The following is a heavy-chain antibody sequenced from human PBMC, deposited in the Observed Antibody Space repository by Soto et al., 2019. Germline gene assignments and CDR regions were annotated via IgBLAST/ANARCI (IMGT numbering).Heavy chain of an antibody. J-gene: IGHJ2*01. D-gene: IGHD6-19*01. CDR1: GYTFINDG. CDR2: INAGNGNT. CDR3: ARSGYSSGWYHWYFDL. Sequence: ASVMVSCKASGYTFINDGIHWVRQAPGQRLEWMGWINAGNGNTKYSQNFQDRVTITRDTSASTAYMELSSLRSEDTAVFYCARSGYSSGWYHWYFDLWGRGTLVTVSS. V-gene: IGHV1-3*01.